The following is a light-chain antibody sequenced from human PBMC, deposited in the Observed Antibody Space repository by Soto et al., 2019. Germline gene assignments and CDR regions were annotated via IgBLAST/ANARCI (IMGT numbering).Light chain of an antibody. CDR1: QSVSSSY. V-gene: IGKV3-20*01. Sequence: EIVLTQSPGTLSLSPGERATLSCRASQSVSSSYLAWYQQKPGQAPRLLIYGASNRATGIPDRFSGSGSGTDFTLTISRLEPEEVAVYYCQQYRSALWTFGQGTKADIK. CDR3: QQYRSALWT. J-gene: IGKJ1*01. CDR2: GAS.